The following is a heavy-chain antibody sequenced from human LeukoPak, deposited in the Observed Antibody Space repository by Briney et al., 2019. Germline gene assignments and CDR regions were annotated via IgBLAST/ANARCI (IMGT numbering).Heavy chain of an antibody. D-gene: IGHD3-22*01. V-gene: IGHV1-2*02. CDR2: INPNSGGT. Sequence: GASVKVSCKASGYTFTGYYMHWVRQAPGQGLEWMGWINPNSGGTNYAQKFQGRVTMTRDTSISTAYMELSGLRSDDTAVYYCATSGITMIVVELDYWGQGTLVTVSS. CDR1: GYTFTGYY. J-gene: IGHJ4*02. CDR3: ATSGITMIVVELDY.